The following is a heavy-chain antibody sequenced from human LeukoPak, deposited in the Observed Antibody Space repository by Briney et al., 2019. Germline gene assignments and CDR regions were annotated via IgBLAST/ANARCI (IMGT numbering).Heavy chain of an antibody. V-gene: IGHV3-23*01. CDR3: AKTPVATIRYFDY. D-gene: IGHD5-12*01. CDR2: ISGSGGST. J-gene: IGHJ4*02. Sequence: GGSLRLSCAASGFTFSSYAMSWVRQAPGKGLEWFSSISGSGGSTYYADSVKGRFTISRDNSKNTLYLKMNSLRAEDTAVYYCAKTPVATIRYFDYWGQGTLVTVSS. CDR1: GFTFSSYA.